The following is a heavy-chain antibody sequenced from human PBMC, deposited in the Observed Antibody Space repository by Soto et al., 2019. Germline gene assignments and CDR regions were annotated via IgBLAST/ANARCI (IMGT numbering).Heavy chain of an antibody. CDR3: ARAWGGYSYGFVSYFDY. CDR1: GGSISSSNW. J-gene: IGHJ4*02. CDR2: IYHSGST. V-gene: IGHV4-4*02. Sequence: PSETLSLTCAVSGGSISSSNWWSWVRQPPGKGLEWIGEIYHSGSTNYNPSLKSRVTISVDKSKNQFSLKLSSVTAADTAVYYCARAWGGYSYGFVSYFDYWGQGTLVTVSS. D-gene: IGHD5-18*01.